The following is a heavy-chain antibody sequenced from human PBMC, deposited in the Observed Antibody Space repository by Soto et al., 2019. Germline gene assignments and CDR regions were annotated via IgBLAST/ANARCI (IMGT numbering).Heavy chain of an antibody. CDR2: IFYTGTA. CDR3: ARRLDDTPETFFNWFDP. J-gene: IGHJ5*02. Sequence: QVQLQESGPGLVKPSQTLSLTCTVSGGSINTGGYYWGWIRHLPGEGLEWIGHIFYTGTAYYNPSLRSRVTVSIDTSANQFSLHMYSVTAADTAMYHCARRLDDTPETFFNWFDPWGQGILVTVSS. D-gene: IGHD2-15*01. CDR1: GGSINTGGYY. V-gene: IGHV4-31*03.